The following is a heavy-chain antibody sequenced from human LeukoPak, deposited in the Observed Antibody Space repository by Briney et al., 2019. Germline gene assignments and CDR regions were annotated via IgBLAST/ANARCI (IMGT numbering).Heavy chain of an antibody. CDR3: SKAGDTNYYRHGDY. D-gene: IGHD4-11*01. J-gene: IGHJ4*02. V-gene: IGHV3-74*03. CDR2: VSGEDSST. CDR1: GFTLSNYW. Sequence: GGSLRLSCVASGFTLSNYWMHWVRQAPGKGLVWVSTVSGEDSSTMYADSVKGRFTISRDNAKNTVYLQMNNLRGEDTALYYCSKAGDTNYYRHGDYWGQGTLVTVSS.